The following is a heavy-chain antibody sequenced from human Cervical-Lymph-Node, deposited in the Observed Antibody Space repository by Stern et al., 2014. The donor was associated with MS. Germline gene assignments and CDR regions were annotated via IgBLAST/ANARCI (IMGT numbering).Heavy chain of an antibody. CDR3: ARGSGDNWFGP. D-gene: IGHD3-10*01. J-gene: IGHJ5*02. CDR1: GG. Sequence: QDQLVQAGAEVKKPGSSVKVSCKSSGGMSWVRQAPGQGLEWMGGVIPFVGTSYYAQKFQGRVTITADTSTNTTYLHLSRLTSADTAVYYCARGSGDNWFGPWGQGTLVTVSS. V-gene: IGHV1-69*06. CDR2: VIPFVGTS.